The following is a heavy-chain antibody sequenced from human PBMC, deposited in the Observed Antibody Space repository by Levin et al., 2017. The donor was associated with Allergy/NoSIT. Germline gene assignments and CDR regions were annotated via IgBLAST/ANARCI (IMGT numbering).Heavy chain of an antibody. CDR3: AGNLRGNSAYDAFDI. J-gene: IGHJ3*02. V-gene: IGHV3-7*03. CDR1: GCTFRDYW. Sequence: PGGSLRLSCAAAGCTFRDYWMTWVRQTPGRGLEWLASIDQDGGQKYYVDSVKGRFTISRDNAKNSVDLQMNYLRDDDTAVYHCAGNLRGNSAYDAFDIWGHGTMVTFSS. D-gene: IGHD5-12*01. CDR2: IDQDGGQK.